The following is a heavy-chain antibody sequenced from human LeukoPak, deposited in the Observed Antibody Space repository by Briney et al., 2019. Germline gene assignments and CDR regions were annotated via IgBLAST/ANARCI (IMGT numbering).Heavy chain of an antibody. J-gene: IGHJ3*02. CDR3: ARTPDAFDI. V-gene: IGHV3-66*01. CDR1: GFTFSTYN. Sequence: GGSLRLSCAASGFTFSTYNMNWVRQAPGKGLEWVSLTYSGGSSYYADSVKGRFTVSRDIPKNTLYLQMNSLRAEDTAVYYCARTPDAFDIWGQGTLVTVSS. CDR2: TYSGGSS.